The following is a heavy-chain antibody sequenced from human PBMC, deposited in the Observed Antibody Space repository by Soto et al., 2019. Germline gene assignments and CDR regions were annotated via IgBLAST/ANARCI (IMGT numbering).Heavy chain of an antibody. D-gene: IGHD5-18*01. J-gene: IGHJ6*02. CDR3: SCIFSGGYGYGFYYYGMDV. CDR2: IYYSGST. V-gene: IGHV4-39*01. CDR1: GGSISSSSYY. Sequence: SETLSLTCTVSGGSISSSSYYWGWIRQPPGKGLEWIGSIYYSGSTYYNPSLKSRVTISVDTSKSQFFLKLSSVTSADTAVYYCSCIFSGGYGYGFYYYGMDVWGQGTTVTVSS.